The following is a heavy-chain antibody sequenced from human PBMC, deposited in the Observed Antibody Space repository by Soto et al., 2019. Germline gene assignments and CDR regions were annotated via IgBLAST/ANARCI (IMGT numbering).Heavy chain of an antibody. D-gene: IGHD6-19*01. CDR3: ARALQWLPYYYYYYMDV. CDR2: IYYSVST. Sequence: PSETLSLTCTVSGGSISSYYWSWIRQPPGKGLECIGYIYYSVSTSYNPSLKSRVTISVDTSKNHFSLKLSSVTAADTAVYYCARALQWLPYYYYYYMDVWGKGTTVTVSS. J-gene: IGHJ6*03. CDR1: GGSISSYY. V-gene: IGHV4-59*01.